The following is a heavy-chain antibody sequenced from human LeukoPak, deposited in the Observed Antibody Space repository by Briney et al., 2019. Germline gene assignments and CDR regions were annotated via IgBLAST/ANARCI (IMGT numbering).Heavy chain of an antibody. CDR3: ARGQVYSSSWGDYYYGMDV. CDR2: MNPNSGNT. CDR1: VYTFTSYD. Sequence: ASVNVSCKASVYTFTSYDINWVRQATGKGLEWVGWMNPNSGNTGYAQKFQGRVTMTRNTSISTAYMELSSLRSEDTAVYYCARGQVYSSSWGDYYYGMDVWGQGTTVTVSS. V-gene: IGHV1-8*01. D-gene: IGHD6-13*01. J-gene: IGHJ6*02.